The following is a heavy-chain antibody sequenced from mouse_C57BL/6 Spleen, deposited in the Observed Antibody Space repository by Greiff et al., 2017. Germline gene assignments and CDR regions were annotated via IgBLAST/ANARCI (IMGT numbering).Heavy chain of an antibody. CDR1: GYTFTSYW. CDR3: AREGIYYGSSDGYFDY. CDR2: IDPSDSET. D-gene: IGHD1-1*01. J-gene: IGHJ2*01. V-gene: IGHV1-52*01. Sequence: QVQLQQPGAELVRPGSSVKLSCKASGYTFTSYWMHWVKQRPIQGLEWIGNIDPSDSETHYNQKFKDKATLTVDKSSSTAYMQLSSLTSEDSAVYYCAREGIYYGSSDGYFDYWGQGTTLTVSS.